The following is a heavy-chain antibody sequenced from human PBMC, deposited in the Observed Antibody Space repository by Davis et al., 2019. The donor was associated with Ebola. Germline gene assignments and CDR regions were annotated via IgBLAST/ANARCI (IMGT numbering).Heavy chain of an antibody. CDR3: AVTIFGVATPDY. Sequence: GGSLRLSCAASGFIVSDKYMSWVRQAPGKGLEWVSYISSSGSTMYYADSVKGRFTISRDNAKNSLYLQMNSLRAEDTAVYYCAVTIFGVATPDYWGQGTLVTVSA. J-gene: IGHJ4*02. D-gene: IGHD3-3*01. CDR1: GFIVSDKY. CDR2: ISSSGSTM. V-gene: IGHV3-11*01.